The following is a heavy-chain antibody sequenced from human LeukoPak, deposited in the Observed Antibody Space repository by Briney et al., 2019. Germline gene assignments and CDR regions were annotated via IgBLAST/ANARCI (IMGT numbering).Heavy chain of an antibody. Sequence: PGGSLRLSCAASGFTFRGSARYWVRQAPGKGLEYVSVISTDGSRIYYADSVKGRFTISRDNSKNTLYLQMGSLRAEDMAVYYCTRGLAISTSGWYDTFDYWGQGALVTVSS. CDR1: GFTFRGSA. J-gene: IGHJ4*02. CDR3: TRGLAISTSGWYDTFDY. CDR2: ISTDGSRI. D-gene: IGHD6-19*01. V-gene: IGHV3-64*02.